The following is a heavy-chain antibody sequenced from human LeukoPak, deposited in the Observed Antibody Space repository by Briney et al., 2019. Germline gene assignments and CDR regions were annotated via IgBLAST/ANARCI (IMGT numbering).Heavy chain of an antibody. CDR3: ARDQGSLTRSWYTGY. CDR2: INPYSGDT. V-gene: IGHV1-2*06. D-gene: IGHD6-13*01. J-gene: IGHJ4*02. Sequence: ASLKVSCKASGYTFTGYHIHWVRQAPGQGLEWMGRINPYSGDTNFAQKFQGSVTMTRDTSITTAYMDLSSLTPDDTAVYFCARDQGSLTRSWYTGYWGQGTQVTVSS. CDR1: GYTFTGYH.